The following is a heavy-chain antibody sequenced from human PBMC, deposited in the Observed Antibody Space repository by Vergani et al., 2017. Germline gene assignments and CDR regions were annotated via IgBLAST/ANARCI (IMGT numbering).Heavy chain of an antibody. J-gene: IGHJ6*02. D-gene: IGHD6-13*01. CDR2: ISSSSSYI. CDR1: GFTFSSYS. CDR3: ARDLVPAAGTGLYYYGMDV. Sequence: EVQLLESGGGLVQPGGSLRLSCAASGFTFSSYSMNWVRQAPGKGLEWVSSISSSSSYIYYADSVKGRFTISRDNAKNSLYLQMNSLRAEDTAVYYCARDLVPAAGTGLYYYGMDVWGQGTTVTVSS. V-gene: IGHV3-21*01.